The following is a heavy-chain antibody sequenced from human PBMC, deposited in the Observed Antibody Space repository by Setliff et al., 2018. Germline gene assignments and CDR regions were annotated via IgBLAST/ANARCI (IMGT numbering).Heavy chain of an antibody. D-gene: IGHD6-13*01. J-gene: IGHJ4*02. CDR2: IVVGSGNT. CDR3: ARDVVGEQQLVRVYFDY. Sequence: SVKVSCKASGFTFTSSAVQWVRQARGQRLEWIGWIVVGSGNTNYAQKFQERVTITRDMSTSTAYMELSSLRSEDTAVYYCARDVVGEQQLVRVYFDYWGQGTLVTVSS. V-gene: IGHV1-58*01. CDR1: GFTFTSSA.